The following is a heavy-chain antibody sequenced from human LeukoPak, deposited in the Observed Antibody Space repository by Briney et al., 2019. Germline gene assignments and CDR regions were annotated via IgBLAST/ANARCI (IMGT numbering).Heavy chain of an antibody. CDR3: ASPAYSSSWYYFEY. V-gene: IGHV3-23*01. J-gene: IGHJ4*02. Sequence: GGSLRLSCAASGFTFSSFAMSWVRLAPGKGLEWVSSISNSGGGTYYAESVKGRFTISRDNSKNTLYLQMSSLRAEDTAIYYCASPAYSSSWYYFEYWGQGTLVTVSS. CDR2: ISNSGGGT. D-gene: IGHD6-13*01. CDR1: GFTFSSFA.